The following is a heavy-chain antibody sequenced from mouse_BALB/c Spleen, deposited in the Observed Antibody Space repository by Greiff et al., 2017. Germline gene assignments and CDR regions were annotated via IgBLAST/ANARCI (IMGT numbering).Heavy chain of an antibody. Sequence: EVQVVESGGGLVKPGGSLKLSCAASGFTFSSYAMSWVRQTPGKRLEWVATISSGGSYTYYPDSVKGRFTISRDNAKNTLYLQMSSQRSEDTAMYYCERHWAVDHAMGYWGQGTSVTVSS. D-gene: IGHD3-3*01. J-gene: IGHJ4*01. CDR1: GFTFSSYA. CDR2: ISSGGSYT. V-gene: IGHV5-9-3*01. CDR3: ERHWAVDHAMGY.